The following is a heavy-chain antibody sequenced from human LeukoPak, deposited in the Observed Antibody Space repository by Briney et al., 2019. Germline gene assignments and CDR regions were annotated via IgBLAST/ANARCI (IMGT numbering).Heavy chain of an antibody. J-gene: IGHJ4*02. Sequence: HPGRSLRLSCAASGFTFDDYAMHWVRQAPGKGLEWVSGISWNSGSIGYADSVKGRFTISRDSAKNSLYLQMNSLRAEDTALYYCAKDPHSSTTAGPFDYWGQGTLVTVSS. CDR2: ISWNSGSI. CDR3: AKDPHSSTTAGPFDY. CDR1: GFTFDDYA. D-gene: IGHD2-2*01. V-gene: IGHV3-9*01.